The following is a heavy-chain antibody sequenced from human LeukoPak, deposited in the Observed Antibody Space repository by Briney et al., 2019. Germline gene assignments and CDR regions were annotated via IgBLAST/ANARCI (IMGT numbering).Heavy chain of an antibody. CDR3: ARGRCSGGSCYSEY. CDR2: INHSGST. Sequence: SETLSLTCTVSGGSISSSSYYWSWIRQPPGKGLEWIGEINHSGSTNYNPSLKSRVTISVDTSKNQFSLKLSSVTAADTAVYYCARGRCSGGSCYSEYWGQGTLVTVSS. D-gene: IGHD2-15*01. CDR1: GGSISSSSYY. V-gene: IGHV4-39*07. J-gene: IGHJ4*02.